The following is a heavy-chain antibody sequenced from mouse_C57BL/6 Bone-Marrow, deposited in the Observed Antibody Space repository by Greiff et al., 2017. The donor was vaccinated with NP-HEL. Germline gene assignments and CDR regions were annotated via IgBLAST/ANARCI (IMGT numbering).Heavy chain of an antibody. CDR3: ARHYYSNYDYFDY. J-gene: IGHJ2*01. CDR1: GYAFSSSW. Sequence: QVQLKESGPELVKPGASVEISCKASGYAFSSSWMNWVKQRPGKGLEWIGRIYPGDGDTNYNGKFKGKATLTADKSSSTSYMQLSSLTSEDSAVYFCARHYYSNYDYFDYEGQGTALTVSS. V-gene: IGHV1-82*01. CDR2: IYPGDGDT. D-gene: IGHD2-5*01.